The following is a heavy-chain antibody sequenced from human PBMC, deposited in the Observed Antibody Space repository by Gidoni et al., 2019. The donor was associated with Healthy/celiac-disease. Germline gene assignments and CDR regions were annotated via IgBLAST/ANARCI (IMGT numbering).Heavy chain of an antibody. CDR1: GFTSSSYR. V-gene: IGHV3-21*01. D-gene: IGHD6-19*01. CDR3: ARDNSIGWYDAFDI. Sequence: EVQMVESGGGLVKPGGSLRLSCAASGFTSSSYRMNWVRKAPGKGLEWVSSISSSISYIYYADSVKGRFTISRDNAKNSLFLQLNSLRAEDTAVYYCARDNSIGWYDAFDIWGQGTMVTVSS. CDR2: ISSSISYI. J-gene: IGHJ3*02.